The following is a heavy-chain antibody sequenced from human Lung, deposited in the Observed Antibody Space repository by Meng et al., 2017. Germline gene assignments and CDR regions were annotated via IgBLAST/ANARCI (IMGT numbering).Heavy chain of an antibody. J-gene: IGHJ4*01. V-gene: IGHV3-15*01. CDR1: GLTFSNAW. CDR2: MKSNVDGGTV. CDR3: SGHVDY. Sequence: PLVASWGGFGKPGGSLRRSCEASGLTFSNAWMNWVRQASGKGLEWIGRMKSNVDGGTVGYAAAVKGRFFISRDDSENTFYLQMNSLKTEDTAVYYCSGHVDYWGHGTLVTVSS.